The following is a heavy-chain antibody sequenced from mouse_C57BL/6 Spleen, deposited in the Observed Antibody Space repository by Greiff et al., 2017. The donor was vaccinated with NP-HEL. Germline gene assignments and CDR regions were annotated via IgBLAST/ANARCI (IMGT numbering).Heavy chain of an antibody. D-gene: IGHD1-1*01. CDR3: TRGSFDGPGDY. J-gene: IGHJ2*01. CDR1: GYTFTDYE. Sequence: QVQLQQSGAELVRPGASVTLSCKASGYTFTDYEMHWVKQTPVHGLDWIGAIDPETGGTAYNQTFKGKAILTADKSSSTAYMALRSLTSEDSAVDYCTRGSFDGPGDYWGKGTTLTVSS. V-gene: IGHV1-15*01. CDR2: IDPETGGT.